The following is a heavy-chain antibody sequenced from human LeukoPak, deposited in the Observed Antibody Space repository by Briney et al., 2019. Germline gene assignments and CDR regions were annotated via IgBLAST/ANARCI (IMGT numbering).Heavy chain of an antibody. J-gene: IGHJ6*02. D-gene: IGHD3-3*01. CDR3: ARTYYDFWSGPDLYYYYGMDV. CDR1: GFTFSSYS. V-gene: IGHV3-48*02. CDR2: ISSSSSTI. Sequence: PGGSLRLSCAASGFTFSSYSMNWVRQAPGKGLEWVSYISSSSSTIYYADSVKGRFTISRDNAKNSLYLQMNSLRDEDTAVYYCARTYYDFWSGPDLYYYYGMDVWGQGTTVTVSS.